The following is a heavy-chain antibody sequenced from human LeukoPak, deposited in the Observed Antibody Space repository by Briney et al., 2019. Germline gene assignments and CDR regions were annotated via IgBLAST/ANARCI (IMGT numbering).Heavy chain of an antibody. CDR2: LYSDGNT. CDR1: GFPFSSYW. Sequence: GGSLRLSCVASGFPFSSYWMTWVRQAPGKGLEWVSVLYSDGNTYYADSVKGRFTISRDNSKNTLYLQMNSLRADDTAVYYCAREAPAAYWGQGTLVTVSS. CDR3: AREAPAAY. J-gene: IGHJ4*02. D-gene: IGHD2-2*01. V-gene: IGHV3-53*01.